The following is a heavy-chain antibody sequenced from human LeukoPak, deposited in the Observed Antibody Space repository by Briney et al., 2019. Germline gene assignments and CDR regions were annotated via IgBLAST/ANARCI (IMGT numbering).Heavy chain of an antibody. CDR1: GLTFSNYD. Sequence: GGSLRLSCAASGLTFSNYDMNWVRQAPGKGLEWVSSISSSSSYIYYADSVKGRFTISRDNAKNSLYLQMNSLRAEDTAVYYCARGGEAIAAARSPLGYWGQGTLVTVSS. CDR3: ARGGEAIAAARSPLGY. CDR2: ISSSSSYI. J-gene: IGHJ4*02. V-gene: IGHV3-21*01. D-gene: IGHD6-13*01.